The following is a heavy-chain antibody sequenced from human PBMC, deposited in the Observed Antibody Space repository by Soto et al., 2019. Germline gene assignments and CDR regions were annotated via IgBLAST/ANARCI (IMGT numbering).Heavy chain of an antibody. J-gene: IGHJ6*03. Sequence: ESGGGLVKPGGSLRLSCAASGFTFSSYSMNWVRQAPGKGLEWVSSISSSSSYIYYADSVKGRFTISRDNAKNSLYLQMNSLRAEDTAVYYCARATSRYYYYYMDVWGKGTTVTVSS. CDR3: ARATSRYYYYYMDV. CDR2: ISSSSSYI. V-gene: IGHV3-21*01. CDR1: GFTFSSYS.